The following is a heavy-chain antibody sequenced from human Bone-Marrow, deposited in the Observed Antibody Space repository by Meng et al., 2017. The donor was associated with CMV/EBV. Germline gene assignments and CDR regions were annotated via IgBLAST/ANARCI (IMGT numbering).Heavy chain of an antibody. CDR1: GFIFSSFD. Sequence: GESLKISCLASGFIFSSFDMHWVRQTPGKGLEWVAFIRYDGSDKYYADSVEGRFTISRDNSKDTLYLQMNSLRVEDTAVYYCAKARVVGWVSSGWYFGLFDSWGQGALVAVSS. J-gene: IGHJ4*02. CDR3: AKARVVGWVSSGWYFGLFDS. V-gene: IGHV3-30*02. CDR2: IRYDGSDK. D-gene: IGHD6-19*01.